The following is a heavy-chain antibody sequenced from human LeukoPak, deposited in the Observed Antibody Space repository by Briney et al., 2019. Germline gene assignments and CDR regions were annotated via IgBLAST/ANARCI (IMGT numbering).Heavy chain of an antibody. CDR2: IRSKAYGGTT. CDR1: GFTFGDYA. Sequence: GGSLRLSCTASGFTFGDYAMSWVRQAPGKGLEWVGFIRSKAYGGTTEYAASVKGRFTISRDDSKSIAYLQMNSLKTEDTAVYYCTRVPSIAGDYWGQGTLVTVSS. CDR3: TRVPSIAGDY. J-gene: IGHJ4*02. D-gene: IGHD1-14*01. V-gene: IGHV3-49*04.